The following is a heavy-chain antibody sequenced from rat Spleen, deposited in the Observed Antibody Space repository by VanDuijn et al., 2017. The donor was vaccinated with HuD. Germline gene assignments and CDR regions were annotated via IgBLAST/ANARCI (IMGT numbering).Heavy chain of an antibody. D-gene: IGHD1-4*01. Sequence: EVQLVESGGGLVQPGRSLKLSCVASGVTFNNYWMSWIRQAPGKGLEWVASISNTGGSIYYPDSVKGRFTVSRDNAQNTLFLQMNSLRSEDTATYYCTKDQGPGITPCAYWGQGTLVTVSS. J-gene: IGHJ3*01. CDR2: ISNTGGSI. CDR3: TKDQGPGITPCAY. V-gene: IGHV5-31*01. CDR1: GVTFNNYW.